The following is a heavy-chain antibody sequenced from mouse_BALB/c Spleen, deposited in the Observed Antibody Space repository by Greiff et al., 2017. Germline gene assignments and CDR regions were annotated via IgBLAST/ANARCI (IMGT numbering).Heavy chain of an antibody. CDR3: ARDYGDY. CDR2: ISSGGSYT. J-gene: IGHJ2*01. CDR1: GFTFSSYG. Sequence: EVQLVESGGDLVKPGGSLKLSCAASGFTFSSYGMSWVRQTPDKRLEWVATISSGGSYTYYPDSVKGRFTISRDNAKNTLYLQMSSLKSEDTAMYYCARDYGDYWGQGTTLTVSS. D-gene: IGHD1-2*01. V-gene: IGHV5-6*01.